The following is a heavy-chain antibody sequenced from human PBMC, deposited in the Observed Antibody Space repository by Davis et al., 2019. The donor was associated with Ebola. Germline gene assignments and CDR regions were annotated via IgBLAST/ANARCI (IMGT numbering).Heavy chain of an antibody. CDR1: GFPFTTYG. V-gene: IGHV3-21*06. CDR2: ISSSAYYI. CDR3: ARWAGGYLRGLDS. J-gene: IGHJ4*02. D-gene: IGHD1-26*01. Sequence: GESLKISCAASGFPSGFPFTTYGMHWVRQAPGKGLEWVSSISSSAYYIYYADSVKGRFTISRDTAKSSAFLQMNSLGVDDTAVYYCARWAGGYLRGLDSWGPGTLVTVSS.